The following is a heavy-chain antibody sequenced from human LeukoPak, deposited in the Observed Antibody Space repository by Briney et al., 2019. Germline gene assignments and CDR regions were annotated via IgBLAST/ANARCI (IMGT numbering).Heavy chain of an antibody. J-gene: IGHJ4*02. CDR1: GGSFSGYY. Sequence: SETLSLTCAVYGGSFSGYYWSWIQQPPGKGLEWIGYIYTSGSTNYNPSLKSRVTISVDTSKNQFSLKLSSVTAADTAVYYCARREYSGMGGFDYWGQGTLVTVSS. V-gene: IGHV4-4*09. CDR3: ARREYSGMGGFDY. D-gene: IGHD5-12*01. CDR2: IYTSGST.